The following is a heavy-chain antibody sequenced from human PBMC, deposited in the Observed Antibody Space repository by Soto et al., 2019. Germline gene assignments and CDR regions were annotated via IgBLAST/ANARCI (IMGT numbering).Heavy chain of an antibody. Sequence: GGSLRLSCAASGFTFSNAWMSWVRQAPGKGLEWVGRIKSKTDGGTTDYAAPVKGRFTISRDDSKNTLYLQMNSLKTEDTAVYYCTTDLATTALDYYYYYMDVWGKGTTVTVSS. D-gene: IGHD5-12*01. J-gene: IGHJ6*03. CDR2: IKSKTDGGTT. CDR3: TTDLATTALDYYYYYMDV. CDR1: GFTFSNAW. V-gene: IGHV3-15*01.